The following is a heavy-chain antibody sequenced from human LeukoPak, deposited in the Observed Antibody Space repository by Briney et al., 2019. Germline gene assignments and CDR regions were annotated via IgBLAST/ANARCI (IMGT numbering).Heavy chain of an antibody. D-gene: IGHD3-10*01. V-gene: IGHV3-53*01. J-gene: IGHJ4*02. CDR2: IYSGGGT. CDR3: ARGSRDGSGSYYRHFDY. Sequence: GGSLRLSCAASGFTVSSNYLSWVRQAPGKGLEWVSVIYSGGGTYYADSVKGRFTISRGNSKNTVYLQMNSLRAEDTAVYYCARGSRDGSGSYYRHFDYWGQGTLVTVSS. CDR1: GFTVSSNY.